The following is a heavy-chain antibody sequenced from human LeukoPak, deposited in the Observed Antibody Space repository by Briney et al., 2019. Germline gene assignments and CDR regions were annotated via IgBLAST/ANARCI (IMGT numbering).Heavy chain of an antibody. CDR3: TRSTSDSSSSRFDY. V-gene: IGHV3-73*01. CDR1: GFTFSGSA. CDR2: IRSKANGYAT. D-gene: IGHD3-22*01. J-gene: IGHJ4*02. Sequence: GGSLKLSCAVSGFTFSGSAMHWVREASGKGLEWVGRIRSKANGYATAYAASVKGKFTISRDDSKNTAYLQMNSLKAEDTAVYYCTRSTSDSSSSRFDYWGQGALVTVSS.